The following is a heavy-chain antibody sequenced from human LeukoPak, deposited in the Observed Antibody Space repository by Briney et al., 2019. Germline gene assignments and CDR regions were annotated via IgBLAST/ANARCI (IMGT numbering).Heavy chain of an antibody. J-gene: IGHJ4*02. CDR1: GYSFTSYW. D-gene: IGHD4-17*01. CDR3: ARHLPTVTTPGVDFDY. CDR2: IYPGDSDT. V-gene: IGHV5-51*01. Sequence: GESLKISCKGSGYSFTSYWIGWVRQMPGKGPEWMGIIYPGDSDTRYSPSFQGQVTISADKSISTAYLQWSSLKASDTAMYYCARHLPTVTTPGVDFDYWGQGTLVTVSS.